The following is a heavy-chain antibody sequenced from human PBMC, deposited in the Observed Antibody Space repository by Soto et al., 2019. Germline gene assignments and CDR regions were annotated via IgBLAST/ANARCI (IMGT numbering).Heavy chain of an antibody. Sequence: LETLSLTCTVSGGSVTSGTYFWSWIRQPPGKGLEWIGYVYYSGTTNYNPSLKSRVTILRDTSNNQFSLKLTSVTAADTAVYYCARADGSGSYYLLDYWGQGTLVTVSS. V-gene: IGHV4-61*01. CDR3: ARADGSGSYYLLDY. D-gene: IGHD3-10*01. CDR2: VYYSGTT. J-gene: IGHJ4*02. CDR1: GGSVTSGTYF.